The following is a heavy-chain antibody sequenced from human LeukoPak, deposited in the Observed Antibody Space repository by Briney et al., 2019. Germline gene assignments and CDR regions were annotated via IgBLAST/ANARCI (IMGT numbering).Heavy chain of an antibody. J-gene: IGHJ4*02. CDR1: CYTFTSYA. D-gene: IGHD3-16*02. CDR2: ISAYNVNT. Sequence: ASLNLSCTASCYTFTSYAISSVRQAPGQALDWIGWISAYNVNTNYAQKLQGKVTMTTDTSTSTAYMELRTLRSADTAVYYCARALPYFDSWGQGTLVPVSS. CDR3: ARALPYFDS. V-gene: IGHV1-18*01.